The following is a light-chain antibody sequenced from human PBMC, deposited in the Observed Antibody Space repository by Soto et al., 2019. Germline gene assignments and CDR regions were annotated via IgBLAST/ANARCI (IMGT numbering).Light chain of an antibody. J-gene: IGLJ1*01. Sequence: SYELTQPPSVSVAPGQTARITCGGNNIGGESVYWYQQKPGQAPVLVVFDDSDRPSGIPERFSGSNSGTTVTLTISGVQAEDEADYFCQSVDSSGAFHVFGTGTKVTVL. CDR2: DDS. V-gene: IGLV3-21*02. CDR3: QSVDSSGAFHV. CDR1: NIGGES.